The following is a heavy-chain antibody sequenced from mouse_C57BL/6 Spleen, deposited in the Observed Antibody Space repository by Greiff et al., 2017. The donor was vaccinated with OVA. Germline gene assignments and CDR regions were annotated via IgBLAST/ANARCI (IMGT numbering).Heavy chain of an antibody. CDR3: ARGVDGYPDY. CDR2: ISYSGST. D-gene: IGHD2-3*01. Sequence: EVKLVESGPGMVKPSQSLSLTCTVTGYSITSGYDWHWIRHFPGNKLEWMGYISYSGSTNYNPSLKSRISITHDTSKNHFFLKLNSVTTEDTATYYCARGVDGYPDYWGQGTTLTVSS. CDR1: GYSITSGYD. J-gene: IGHJ2*01. V-gene: IGHV3-1*01.